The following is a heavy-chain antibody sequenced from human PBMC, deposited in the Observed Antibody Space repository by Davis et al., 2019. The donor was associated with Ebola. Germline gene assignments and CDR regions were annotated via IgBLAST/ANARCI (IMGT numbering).Heavy chain of an antibody. D-gene: IGHD6-19*01. J-gene: IGHJ4*02. CDR2: ISSSSSYI. CDR1: GFTFSDYY. CDR3: ARDWGSGWYVDY. Sequence: GGSLRLSCAASGFTFSDYYMSWIRQAPGKGLEWVSSISSSSSYIYYADSVKGRFTISRDNAKNSLYLQMNSLRAEDTAVYYCARDWGSGWYVDYWGQGTLVTVSS. V-gene: IGHV3-11*06.